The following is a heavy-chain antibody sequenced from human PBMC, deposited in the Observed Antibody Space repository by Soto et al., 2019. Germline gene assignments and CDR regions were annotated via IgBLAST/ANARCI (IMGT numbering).Heavy chain of an antibody. Sequence: GASVKVSCKASGYTFTSYDINWVRQATGQGLEWMGWMNPNSGNTGYAQKFQGRVTMTRNTSISTAYMELSSLRSEDTAVYFCAREISGSYRFDYWGQGTLVTVSS. J-gene: IGHJ4*02. V-gene: IGHV1-8*01. CDR3: AREISGSYRFDY. CDR2: MNPNSGNT. CDR1: GYTFTSYD. D-gene: IGHD1-26*01.